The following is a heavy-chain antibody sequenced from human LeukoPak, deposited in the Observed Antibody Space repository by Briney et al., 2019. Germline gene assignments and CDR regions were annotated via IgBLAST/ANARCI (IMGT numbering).Heavy chain of an antibody. CDR2: INHSGST. Sequence: SETLSLTCAIYGGSFSDYYWSWIRQPPGKGLEWIGEINHSGSTSYNPSLESRVTISVDTSKRQFSLKMRSVTAADTAVYYCASVYKYGMDVWGQGTTVIVSS. V-gene: IGHV4-34*01. CDR3: ASVYKYGMDV. CDR1: GGSFSDYY. J-gene: IGHJ6*02.